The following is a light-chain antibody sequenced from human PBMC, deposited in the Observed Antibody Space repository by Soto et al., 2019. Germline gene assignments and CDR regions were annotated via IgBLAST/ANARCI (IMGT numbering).Light chain of an antibody. CDR2: DAS. J-gene: IGKJ5*01. Sequence: DIQMTQSPSSLSASVGDRVTITCQASQDISNYLNWYQQKPGKAPKLLIYDASKLETGVPSRFSGSGSGTDFTFTISSLQPEDIATYFCQQYDNMVTFGQGTRLGIK. V-gene: IGKV1-33*01. CDR1: QDISNY. CDR3: QQYDNMVT.